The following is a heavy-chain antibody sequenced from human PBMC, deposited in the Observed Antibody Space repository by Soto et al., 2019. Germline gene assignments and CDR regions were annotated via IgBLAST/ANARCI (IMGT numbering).Heavy chain of an antibody. D-gene: IGHD3-10*01. J-gene: IGHJ4*02. CDR3: ARGYGSGTTFDY. Sequence: EVQLVESGGGLVQPGGSLRLSCAASEFTFSTYAMNWVRQAPGKGLEWVSFISSTSRTIYYADSVKGRFTISRDNAKNSLYLQINSLRAEDTAVYYCARGYGSGTTFDYWGQGTLITVSS. V-gene: IGHV3-48*01. CDR1: EFTFSTYA. CDR2: ISSTSRTI.